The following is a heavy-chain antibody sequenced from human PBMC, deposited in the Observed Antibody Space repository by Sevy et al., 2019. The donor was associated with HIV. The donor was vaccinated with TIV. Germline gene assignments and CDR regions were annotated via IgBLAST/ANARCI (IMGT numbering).Heavy chain of an antibody. J-gene: IGHJ6*02. CDR1: GGSISSSSYY. CDR2: IYYSGST. V-gene: IGHV4-39*01. CDR3: ARRDEGLYYYYGMDV. Sequence: SETLSLTCTVSGGSISSSSYYWGWIRQPPGKGLEWIGGIYYSGSTYYNPSLKSRVTISVDTSKNQFSLKLSSVTTADTAVYYYARRDEGLYYYYGMDVWRQGTTVTVSS.